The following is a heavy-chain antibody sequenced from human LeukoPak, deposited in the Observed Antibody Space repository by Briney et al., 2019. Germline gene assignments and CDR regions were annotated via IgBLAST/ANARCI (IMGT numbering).Heavy chain of an antibody. J-gene: IGHJ4*02. CDR3: AKKSGSDDYDLDY. CDR1: GFTFTSYS. Sequence: GGSLRLSCAASGFTFTSYSMNWVRQAPGKGLEWVSTISGGGGSTYYADSVKGRFTISRDNSKNTLYLQMNSLRAEDTAVYYCAKKSGSDDYDLDYWGQGTLVTVSS. CDR2: ISGGGGST. D-gene: IGHD4-17*01. V-gene: IGHV3-23*01.